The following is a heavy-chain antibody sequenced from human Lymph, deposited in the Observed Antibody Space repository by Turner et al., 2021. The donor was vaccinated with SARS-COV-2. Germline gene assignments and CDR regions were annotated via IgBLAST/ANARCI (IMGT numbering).Heavy chain of an antibody. CDR3: ARGGVDTAMVRYYYYGMDV. V-gene: IGHV4-34*01. D-gene: IGHD5-18*01. Sequence: QVQLQQWGAGLLKPSETLSLTFAVYGGSFSGYYWSWIRQPPGKGLEWIGEINHSGSTNYNPSLKSRVTISVDTSKNQFSLKLSSVTAADTAVYYCARGGVDTAMVRYYYYGMDVWGQGTTVTVSS. J-gene: IGHJ6*02. CDR1: GGSFSGYY. CDR2: INHSGST.